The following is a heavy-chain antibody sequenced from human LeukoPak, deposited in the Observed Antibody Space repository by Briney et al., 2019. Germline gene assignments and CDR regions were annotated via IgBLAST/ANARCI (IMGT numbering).Heavy chain of an antibody. D-gene: IGHD3-3*01. V-gene: IGHV3-21*01. Sequence: NPGGSLRLSCAASGFTFSSYSMNWVRQAPGKGLEWVSSISSSSSYIYCADSVKGRFTISRDNAKNSLYLQMNSLRAEDTAVYYCARGPDPSHYDFWSGPGGDWGQGTLVTVSS. CDR1: GFTFSSYS. CDR3: ARGPDPSHYDFWSGPGGD. J-gene: IGHJ4*02. CDR2: ISSSSSYI.